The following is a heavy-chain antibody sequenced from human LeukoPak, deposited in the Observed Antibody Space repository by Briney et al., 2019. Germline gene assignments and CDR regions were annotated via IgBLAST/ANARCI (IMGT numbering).Heavy chain of an antibody. CDR3: ARNRGYSYGFGPRVYYYYMDV. D-gene: IGHD5-18*01. CDR2: IIPIFGTA. J-gene: IGHJ6*03. V-gene: IGHV1-69*05. CDR1: GGTFSSYA. Sequence: SVKVSCKASGGTFSSYAISWVRQAPGQGLEWMGGIIPIFGTANYAQKFQGRVTITTDESTSTAYMELSSLRSEDTAVYYCARNRGYSYGFGPRVYYYYMDVWGKGTTVTVSS.